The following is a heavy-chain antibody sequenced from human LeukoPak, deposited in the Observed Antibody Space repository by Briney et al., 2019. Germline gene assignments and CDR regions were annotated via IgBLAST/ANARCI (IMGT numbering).Heavy chain of an antibody. Sequence: GGSLRLSCAASGFTFSSYWMSWVRQAPGKGLEWVANIKQDGSEKYHVDSVKGRFTISRDNAKNSLYLQMNSLRAEDTAVYYCAREGGDIVVVPAAYFDYWGQGTLVTVSS. CDR2: IKQDGSEK. CDR1: GFTFSSYW. J-gene: IGHJ4*02. D-gene: IGHD2-2*01. CDR3: AREGGDIVVVPAAYFDY. V-gene: IGHV3-7*01.